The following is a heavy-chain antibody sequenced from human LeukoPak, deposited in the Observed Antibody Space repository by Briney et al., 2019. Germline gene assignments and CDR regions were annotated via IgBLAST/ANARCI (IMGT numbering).Heavy chain of an antibody. Sequence: GSTTXYADSVKGRXXXXRDNAKNTLYLQMNSLRAEDTAXXYCARARSEYYYGSGDNWFDPWGQGTLVIVSS. D-gene: IGHD3-10*01. CDR2: GSTT. V-gene: IGHV3-74*01. J-gene: IGHJ5*02. CDR3: ARARSEYYYGSGDNWFDP.